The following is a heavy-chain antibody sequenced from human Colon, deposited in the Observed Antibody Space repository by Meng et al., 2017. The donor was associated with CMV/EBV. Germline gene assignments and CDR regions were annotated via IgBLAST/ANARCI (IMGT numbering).Heavy chain of an antibody. V-gene: IGHV1-2*02. CDR3: ARGKNYYDSGGYRKGLDY. J-gene: IGHJ4*02. D-gene: IGHD3-22*01. CDR1: GSPSTDNY. CDR2: INPNSGGT. Sequence: GEWVQSGAEVKSPGASVKVSFKASGSPSTDNYMHWVRQAPGQGLEWMGWINPNSGGTNYAQKFQGRVTMTRDTSISTAYMELSRLRSDDTAVYYCARGKNYYDSGGYRKGLDYWGQGTLVTVSS.